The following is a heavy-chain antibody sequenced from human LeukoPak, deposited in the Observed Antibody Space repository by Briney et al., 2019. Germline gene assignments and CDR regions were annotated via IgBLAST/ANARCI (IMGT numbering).Heavy chain of an antibody. V-gene: IGHV3-21*01. CDR1: GFTFNNYN. J-gene: IGHJ5*02. Sequence: GGSLRLSCAASGFTFNNYNMSWVRQAPGKGLEWVSAISSSSTYIYYADSVKGRFTISRDNAKNSVYLQMNSLRAEDTAVYYCARDSSGWTYNWFDPWGQGRLVTVSA. CDR3: ARDSSGWTYNWFDP. CDR2: ISSSSTYI. D-gene: IGHD6-19*01.